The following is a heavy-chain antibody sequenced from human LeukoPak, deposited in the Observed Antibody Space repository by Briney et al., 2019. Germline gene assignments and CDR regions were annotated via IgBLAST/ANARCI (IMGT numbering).Heavy chain of an antibody. Sequence: GGSLRLSCTASGFTFTSYWMSWVRQAPGKGLEWVANIKQDGSEKYYVDSVKGRFTISRDNAKNSLYLQMNSLRAEDTAVYYCAKARPGIAVGGVDYWGQGTLVTVSS. D-gene: IGHD6-19*01. CDR1: GFTFTSYW. J-gene: IGHJ4*02. CDR2: IKQDGSEK. CDR3: AKARPGIAVGGVDY. V-gene: IGHV3-7*01.